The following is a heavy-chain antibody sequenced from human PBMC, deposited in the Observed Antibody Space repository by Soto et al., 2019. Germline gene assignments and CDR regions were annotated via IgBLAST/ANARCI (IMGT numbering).Heavy chain of an antibody. CDR3: AIPGIAAAGALGDAFDI. D-gene: IGHD6-13*01. V-gene: IGHV1-18*01. Sequence: GASVKVSCKASGYTFTSYGISWVRQAPGQGLEWMGWISAYNGNTNYAQKIQGRVTMTTDTSTSTAYMELRSLRSDDTAVYYCAIPGIAAAGALGDAFDIWGQGTMVTVSS. CDR2: ISAYNGNT. J-gene: IGHJ3*02. CDR1: GYTFTSYG.